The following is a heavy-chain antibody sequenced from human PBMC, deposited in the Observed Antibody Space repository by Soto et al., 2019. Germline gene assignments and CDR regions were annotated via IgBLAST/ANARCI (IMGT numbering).Heavy chain of an antibody. D-gene: IGHD3-3*01. CDR2: SYYNGGT. Sequence: SETLSLTCTVSGDSVTSTSYYWSWVRQSPGKGLEWIGYSYYNGGTNYNPSLKSRVTISVDTSKNQFSLKLTSVTAADTGVYYCAREGGVLRLSNWFDSWGQGIQVTVSS. CDR1: GDSVTSTSYY. J-gene: IGHJ5*01. CDR3: AREGGVLRLSNWFDS. V-gene: IGHV4-61*01.